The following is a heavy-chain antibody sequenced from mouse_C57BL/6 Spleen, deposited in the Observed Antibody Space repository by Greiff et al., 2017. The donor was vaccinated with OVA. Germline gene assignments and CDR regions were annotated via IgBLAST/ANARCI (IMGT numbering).Heavy chain of an antibody. Sequence: EVQRVESGGGLVKPGGSLKLSCAASGFTFSSYAMSWVRQTPEKRLEWVATISDGGSYTYYPDNVKGRFTISRDNAKNNLYLQMSHLKSEDTAMYYCARVGNWSYAMDYWGQGTSVTVSS. V-gene: IGHV5-4*01. CDR2: ISDGGSYT. CDR1: GFTFSSYA. D-gene: IGHD2-1*01. CDR3: ARVGNWSYAMDY. J-gene: IGHJ4*01.